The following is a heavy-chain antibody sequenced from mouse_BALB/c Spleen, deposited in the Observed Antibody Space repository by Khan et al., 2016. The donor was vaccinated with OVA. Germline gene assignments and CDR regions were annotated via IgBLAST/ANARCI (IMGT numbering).Heavy chain of an antibody. V-gene: IGHV2-4-1*01. CDR3: ARNSYRYDFTY. CDR2: IWSDGST. CDR1: GFSLITYG. D-gene: IGHD2-12*01. Sequence: QVQLKQSGPGLVQPSQSLSITCTVSGFSLITYGVHWVRQSPGKGLEWLGVIWSDGSTDYNAAFISRLSITKDNSKSQVFFKMNSLQPDDTAIYYCARNSYRYDFTYWGRGTLVTVS. J-gene: IGHJ3*01.